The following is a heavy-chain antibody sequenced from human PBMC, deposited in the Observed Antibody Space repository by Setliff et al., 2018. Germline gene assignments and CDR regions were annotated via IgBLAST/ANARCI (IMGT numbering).Heavy chain of an antibody. D-gene: IGHD3-10*01. V-gene: IGHV3-7*01. CDR1: GFTFSRYW. Sequence: GGSLRLSCVTSGFTFSRYWMSWVRQAPGKGLEWVANIKEDGSEKYYVDSVKGRFTVSRDNAKKSLYLQMNSLRAEDTAVYYCARDHVYGSQYYYYYYGMDVWGQGTTVTVSS. CDR2: IKEDGSEK. J-gene: IGHJ6*02. CDR3: ARDHVYGSQYYYYYYGMDV.